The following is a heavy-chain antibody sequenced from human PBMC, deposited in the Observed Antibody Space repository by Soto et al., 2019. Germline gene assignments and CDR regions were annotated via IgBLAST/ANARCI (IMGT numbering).Heavy chain of an antibody. D-gene: IGHD2-21*02. CDR2: TNPSGGHT. V-gene: IGHV1-46*03. J-gene: IGHJ4*02. CDR3: ARGGHVVVVTAAFDY. Sequence: QVQLVQSGAEVKKPGASVKVSCKASGNTFSNYYIHWVRQAPGQGLEWMGTTNPSGGHTTYAQKFLGRVTMTRDTSTSTIYMELTSLRSEDTAVYYCARGGHVVVVTAAFDYWGQGTLVTVSS. CDR1: GNTFSNYY.